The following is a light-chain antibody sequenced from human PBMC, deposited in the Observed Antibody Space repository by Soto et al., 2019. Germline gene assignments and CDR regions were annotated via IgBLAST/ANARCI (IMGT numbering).Light chain of an antibody. CDR2: GAS. CDR3: QQPNVWPAT. V-gene: IGKV3-15*01. CDR1: QSVGSN. Sequence: EILMTQSPATLCVSPGQRFTLSCRASQSVGSNLAWYQQKPGQARRLLIYGASTRATGIPARFSGSGSGTEFTITISSLQSEDFAVYYCQQPNVWPATFGQGTKLDIK. J-gene: IGKJ1*01.